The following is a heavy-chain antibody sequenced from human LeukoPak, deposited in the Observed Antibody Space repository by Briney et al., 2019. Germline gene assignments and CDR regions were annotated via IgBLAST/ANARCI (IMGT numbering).Heavy chain of an antibody. J-gene: IGHJ3*02. Sequence: SETLFLTCKVSGDSIRSMSYYWGWIRQSPGKGLEWIATVYSSGTTYFNPSVKSRVTIFMDPSKNQFSLKLTSVTAADTAVYYCARQAGGGNDAFDIWGQGKMVTVFS. V-gene: IGHV4-39*01. CDR3: ARQAGGGNDAFDI. CDR2: VYSSGTT. D-gene: IGHD1-14*01. CDR1: GDSIRSMSYY.